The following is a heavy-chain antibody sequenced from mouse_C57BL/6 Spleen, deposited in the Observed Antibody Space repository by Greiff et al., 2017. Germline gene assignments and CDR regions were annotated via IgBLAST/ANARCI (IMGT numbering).Heavy chain of an antibody. V-gene: IGHV1-64*01. Sequence: QVQLQQPGAELVKPGASVKLSCKASGYTFTSYWMHWVKQRPGQGLEWIGMIHPNSGSTNYNEKFKSKATLTVDKSSSTAYMQLSSLTSEDSAVYYCARGGTYGNYVGVFAYWGQGTLVTVSA. J-gene: IGHJ3*01. CDR1: GYTFTSYW. CDR2: IHPNSGST. D-gene: IGHD2-1*01. CDR3: ARGGTYGNYVGVFAY.